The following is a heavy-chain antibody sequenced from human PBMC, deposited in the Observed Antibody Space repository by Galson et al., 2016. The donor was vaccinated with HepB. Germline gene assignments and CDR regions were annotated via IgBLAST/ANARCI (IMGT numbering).Heavy chain of an antibody. CDR3: VRGDDYSALGY. D-gene: IGHD5-12*01. J-gene: IGHJ4*02. V-gene: IGHV3-74*01. CDR2: ISRGGNII. CDR1: GFTVSNYW. Sequence: SLRLSCAASGFTVSNYWMHWVRQAPGKGLVWVSRISRGGNIITYADSVKGRFTISRDSARNSLYLQMNSLRAEDTAVYYCVRGDDYSALGYWGQGTLVTVSS.